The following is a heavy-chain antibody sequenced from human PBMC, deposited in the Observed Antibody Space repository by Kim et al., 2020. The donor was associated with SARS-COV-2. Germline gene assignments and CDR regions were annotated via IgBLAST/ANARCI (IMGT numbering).Heavy chain of an antibody. D-gene: IGHD3-10*01. Sequence: GGSLRLSCAASGFTFSSYGMHWVRQAPGKGLEWVAVISYDGSNKYYADSVKGRFTISRDNSKNTLYLQMNSLRAEDTAVYYCAKLGYGSYYGMDVWGQGTTVTVSS. CDR2: ISYDGSNK. V-gene: IGHV3-30*18. J-gene: IGHJ6*02. CDR3: AKLGYGSYYGMDV. CDR1: GFTFSSYG.